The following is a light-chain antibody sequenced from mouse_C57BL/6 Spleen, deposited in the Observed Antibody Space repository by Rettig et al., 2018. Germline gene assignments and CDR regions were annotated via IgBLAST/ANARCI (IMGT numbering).Light chain of an antibody. V-gene: IGKV5-39*01. Sequence: DIVMTQSPATLSVTPGDRVSLSCRASQSISDYLPWYQQKSHESPRLLIKYASQSISGIPSRFSGSGSGSDFTLSINSVEPEDVGVYYCQNGHSFPRTFGGGT. J-gene: IGKJ1*01. CDR1: QSISDY. CDR2: YAS. CDR3: QNGHSFPRT.